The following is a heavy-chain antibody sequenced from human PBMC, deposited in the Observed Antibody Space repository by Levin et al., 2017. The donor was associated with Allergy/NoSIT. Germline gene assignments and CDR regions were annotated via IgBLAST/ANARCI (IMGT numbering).Heavy chain of an antibody. J-gene: IGHJ4*02. Sequence: PSETLSLTCTVSGGSISSYYWSWIRQPPGKGLEWIGYIKYSRRTNYSPSLKSRVTISLDTSQNQFSLRLSSVTAAETAVYYCARHRDAYNSFDYWGQGTLVTVSS. D-gene: IGHD5-24*01. V-gene: IGHV4-59*08. CDR3: ARHRDAYNSFDY. CDR2: IKYSRRT. CDR1: GGSISSYY.